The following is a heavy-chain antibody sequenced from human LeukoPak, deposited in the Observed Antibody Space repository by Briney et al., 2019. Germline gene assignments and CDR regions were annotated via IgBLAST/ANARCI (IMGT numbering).Heavy chain of an antibody. Sequence: SETLSLTCTVSGGSISSGDYYWSWIRQPPGKGLEWIGYIYYSGSTYYNPSLKSRVTISVDTSKNQFSLKLSSVTAADTAVYYCARTKTGDIGSWGYFDYGAQETLVTVSS. CDR1: GGSISSGDYY. J-gene: IGHJ4*02. D-gene: IGHD1-26*01. V-gene: IGHV4-30-4*01. CDR2: IYYSGST. CDR3: ARTKTGDIGSWGYFDY.